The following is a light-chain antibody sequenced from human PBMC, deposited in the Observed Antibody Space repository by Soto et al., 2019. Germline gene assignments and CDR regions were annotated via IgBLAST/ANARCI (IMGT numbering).Light chain of an antibody. J-gene: IGLJ3*02. CDR1: NSNIGSNS. Sequence: QLVLTQPPSASGTPGQRVTISCSGSNSNIGSNSVTWYQQLPGTAPKLLIYTHNQRPSGVPDRFSGSKSGTSASLAISGLQSEDEADYYCAAWDDSLNGPVFGGGTQLTVL. CDR3: AAWDDSLNGPV. CDR2: THN. V-gene: IGLV1-44*01.